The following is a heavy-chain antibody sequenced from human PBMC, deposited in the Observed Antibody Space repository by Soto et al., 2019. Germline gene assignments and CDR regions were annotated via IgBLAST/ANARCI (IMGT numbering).Heavy chain of an antibody. CDR1: GYIFSDYG. CDR3: AKRTSGTTWGESDY. J-gene: IGHJ4*02. D-gene: IGHD4-17*01. CDR2: ISGYSGNA. Sequence: QVQVMQSGAEVKKPGDSVKVSCKTSGYIFSDYGINWVRPAPGQGLEWMGWISGYSGNANLAQKFQGRVTMTTDKSTRTAYMELRRLRSDDTAVYYWAKRTSGTTWGESDYWGQGTLVTVSS. V-gene: IGHV1-18*04.